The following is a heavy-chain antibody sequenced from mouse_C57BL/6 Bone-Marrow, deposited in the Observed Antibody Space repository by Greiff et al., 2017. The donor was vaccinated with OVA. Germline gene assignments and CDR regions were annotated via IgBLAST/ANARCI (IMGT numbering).Heavy chain of an antibody. D-gene: IGHD1-1*01. Sequence: VQLKESGGDLVKPGGSLKLSCAASGFTFSSYGMSWVRQTPDKRLEWVATISSGGSYTYYPDSVKGRFTISRDNAKNTLYLQMSSLKSEDTAMYYCARHGYYYGSRGAWFAYWGQGTLVTVSA. CDR1: GFTFSSYG. CDR2: ISSGGSYT. V-gene: IGHV5-6*01. J-gene: IGHJ3*01. CDR3: ARHGYYYGSRGAWFAY.